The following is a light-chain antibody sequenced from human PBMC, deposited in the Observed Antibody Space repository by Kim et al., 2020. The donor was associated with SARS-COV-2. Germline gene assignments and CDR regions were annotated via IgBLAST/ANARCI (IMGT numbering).Light chain of an antibody. CDR3: QQYSGYPLT. CDR1: QGISSY. Sequence: AIRMTQSPSSLSASTGDRVTITCRASQGISSYLAWYQQKPGKAPNLLIYAASTLQSGVPSRFSGSGSGTDFTLTISCLQSEDFATYYCQQYSGYPLTFGGGTKVDIK. V-gene: IGKV1-8*01. J-gene: IGKJ4*01. CDR2: AAS.